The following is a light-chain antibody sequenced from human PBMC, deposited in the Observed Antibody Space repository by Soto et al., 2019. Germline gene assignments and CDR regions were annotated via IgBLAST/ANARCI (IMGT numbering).Light chain of an antibody. Sequence: QSVLTQPPSASGTPGQRVTISCSGSSSNIGSNYVYWYQQLPGTAPKLLIYSNNQRPSGVPDRFSGSKSGTSASLAISGLRSEDEADYYCAAWDDSLSGLFGGGTQLTV. CDR1: SSNIGSNY. V-gene: IGLV1-47*02. CDR3: AAWDDSLSGL. J-gene: IGLJ2*01. CDR2: SNN.